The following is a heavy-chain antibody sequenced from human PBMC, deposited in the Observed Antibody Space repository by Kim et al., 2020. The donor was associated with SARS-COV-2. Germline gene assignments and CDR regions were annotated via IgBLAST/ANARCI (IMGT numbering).Heavy chain of an antibody. CDR3: ARGSFQQGFDP. Sequence: GGSLRLSCEASRFTFSSYWMNWVRQGPGKGLVWVSRIKSDGSDTHYADSVKGRFTISRDNAKNTLHLQLNSRGVEDTAIYYCARGSFQQGFDPWGQGTLVTVSS. D-gene: IGHD6-13*01. CDR1: RFTFSSYW. J-gene: IGHJ5*02. CDR2: IKSDGSDT. V-gene: IGHV3-74*01.